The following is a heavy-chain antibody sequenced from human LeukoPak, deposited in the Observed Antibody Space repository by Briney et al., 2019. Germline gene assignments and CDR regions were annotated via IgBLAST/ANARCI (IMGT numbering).Heavy chain of an antibody. Sequence: SETLSLTCTVSGGSISSYYWSWIRQPPGKGLEWIGYIYYSGSTNYNPSLKSRVTISVDTSKNQFSLKLSSVTAADTAVYYCARHWIAAAGPAFDIWDQGTMVTVSS. CDR2: IYYSGST. V-gene: IGHV4-59*08. J-gene: IGHJ3*02. CDR1: GGSISSYY. CDR3: ARHWIAAAGPAFDI. D-gene: IGHD6-13*01.